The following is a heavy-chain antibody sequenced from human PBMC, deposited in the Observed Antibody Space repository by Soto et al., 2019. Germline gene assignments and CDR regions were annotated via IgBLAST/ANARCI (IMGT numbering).Heavy chain of an antibody. D-gene: IGHD3-22*01. J-gene: IGHJ4*02. CDR3: ASDDSSGYNFDY. CDR2: ISRSSSYI. V-gene: IGHV3-21*01. Sequence: PGGSLRLSCAASGFTFSSYSMNWVRQAPGKGLEWVSSISRSSSYIYYADSVKGRFTISRDNAKNSLYLQMNSLRAEDTAVYYCASDDSSGYNFDYWGQGTLVTVSS. CDR1: GFTFSSYS.